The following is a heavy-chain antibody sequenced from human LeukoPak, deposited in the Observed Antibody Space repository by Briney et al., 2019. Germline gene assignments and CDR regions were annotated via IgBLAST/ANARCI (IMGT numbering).Heavy chain of an antibody. D-gene: IGHD1-26*01. V-gene: IGHV3-23*01. J-gene: IGHJ6*03. Sequence: PGGSLRLSCAASGFTFSSYWMHWVRQAPGKGLEWVSAISGSGGSTYYADSVKGRFTISRDNSKNTLYLQMNSLRAEDTAVYYCAKDAGGWELLWYYYYMDVWGKGTTVTVSS. CDR3: AKDAGGWELLWYYYYMDV. CDR2: ISGSGGST. CDR1: GFTFSSYW.